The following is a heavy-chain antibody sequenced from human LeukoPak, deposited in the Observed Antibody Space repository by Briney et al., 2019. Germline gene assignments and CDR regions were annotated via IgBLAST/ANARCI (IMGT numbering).Heavy chain of an antibody. CDR1: GFTFSSYA. Sequence: GGSLRLSCSASGFTFSSYAITWIRQAPGKGLEWVSTISGSGHNTYYADSVQGRFTISRDNSKNTLYLQMNSLRAEDTAVYYCAKVLKPYYYDSSGCLDYWGQGTLVTVSS. V-gene: IGHV3-23*01. D-gene: IGHD3-22*01. J-gene: IGHJ4*02. CDR3: AKVLKPYYYDSSGCLDY. CDR2: ISGSGHNT.